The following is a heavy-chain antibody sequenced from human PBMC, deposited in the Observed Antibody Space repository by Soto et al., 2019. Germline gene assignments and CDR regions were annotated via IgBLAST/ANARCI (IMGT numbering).Heavy chain of an antibody. J-gene: IGHJ4*02. CDR1: GFTLGNAW. Sequence: GGSLRLSCAASGFTLGNAWVSWVRQAPGKGLEWVGRIKNKMEGGTTDYAAPVKGRFTISRDDSKNMLYLQMNSLITDDTAVYYCAPNWNLDYWGQGTLVTVSS. CDR2: IKNKMEGGTT. D-gene: IGHD1-20*01. CDR3: APNWNLDY. V-gene: IGHV3-15*01.